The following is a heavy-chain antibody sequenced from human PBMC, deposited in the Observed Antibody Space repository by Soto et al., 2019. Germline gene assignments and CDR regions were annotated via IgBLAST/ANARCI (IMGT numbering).Heavy chain of an antibody. CDR3: ARPKLRFLERYAFDI. J-gene: IGHJ3*02. CDR1: GFTFSSYA. D-gene: IGHD3-3*01. V-gene: IGHV3-30-3*01. CDR2: ISYDGSNK. Sequence: GGSLRLSCAASGFTFSSYAMHWVRQAPGKGLEWVAVISYDGSNKYYADSVKGRFTISRDNSKNTLYLQMNSLRAEDTAVYYYARPKLRFLERYAFDIWGQGTMVTVSS.